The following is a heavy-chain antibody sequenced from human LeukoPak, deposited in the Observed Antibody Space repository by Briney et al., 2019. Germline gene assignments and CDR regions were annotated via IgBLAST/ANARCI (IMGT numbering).Heavy chain of an antibody. CDR2: IYYSGST. Sequence: SETLSLTCTVSGGSISSSSYYWAWIRQPPGKGLEWIGSIYYSGSTYYNPSLKSRVTISVDTSKNQFSLKLSSVTAADTAVYYCASRSSSGYSYLDAFDIWGQGTMVTVSS. J-gene: IGHJ3*02. D-gene: IGHD3-22*01. V-gene: IGHV4-39*01. CDR1: GGSISSSSYY. CDR3: ASRSSSGYSYLDAFDI.